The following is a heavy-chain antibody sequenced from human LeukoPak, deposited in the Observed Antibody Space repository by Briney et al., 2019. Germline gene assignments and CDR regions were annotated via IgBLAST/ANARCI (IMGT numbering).Heavy chain of an antibody. J-gene: IGHJ4*02. CDR2: INWNGGST. Sequence: GGSLRLSCAASGFTFDDYGMSWVRQAPGKGLEWVSGINWNGGSTGYADSVKGRFTISRDNAKNSLYLQMNSLRAEDTALYYCARDGDSSGYHLVSYFDYWGQGTLVTVSS. CDR1: GFTFDDYG. D-gene: IGHD3-22*01. CDR3: ARDGDSSGYHLVSYFDY. V-gene: IGHV3-20*04.